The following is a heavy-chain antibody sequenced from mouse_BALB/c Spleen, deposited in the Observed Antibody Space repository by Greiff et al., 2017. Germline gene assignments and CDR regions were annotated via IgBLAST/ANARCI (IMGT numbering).Heavy chain of an antibody. V-gene: IGHV1-7*01. CDR3: AREDGNTYFDY. Sequence: VQLQESGAELAKPGASVKMSCKASGYTFTSYWMHWVKQRPGQGLEWIGYINPSTGYTEYNQKFKDKATLTADKSSSTAYMQLSSLTSEDSAVYYCAREDGNTYFDYWGQGTTLTVSS. J-gene: IGHJ2*01. CDR1: GYTFTSYW. D-gene: IGHD2-1*01. CDR2: INPSTGYT.